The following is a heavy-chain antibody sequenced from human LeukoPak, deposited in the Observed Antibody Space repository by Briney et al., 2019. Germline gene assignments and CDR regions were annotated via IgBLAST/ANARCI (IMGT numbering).Heavy chain of an antibody. J-gene: IGHJ4*02. CDR3: ARDPPHYDFWSGYYVDY. D-gene: IGHD3-3*01. CDR2: ISSSGSTI. Sequence: GGSLRLSCAASGSTFSDYYMSWIRQAPGKGLEWVSYISSSGSTIYYADSVKGRFTISRDNAKNSLYLQMNSLRAEDTAVYYCARDPPHYDFWSGYYVDYWGQGTLVTVSS. V-gene: IGHV3-11*04. CDR1: GSTFSDYY.